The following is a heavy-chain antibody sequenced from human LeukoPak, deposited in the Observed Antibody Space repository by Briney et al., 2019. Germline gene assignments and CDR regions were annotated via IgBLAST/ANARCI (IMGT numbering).Heavy chain of an antibody. D-gene: IGHD3-10*01. V-gene: IGHV1-46*01. CDR1: GYTSTGYY. Sequence: ASVKVSCKASGYTSTGYYMHWVRQAPGQGLEWVGIINPSGGSTSYAQKFQGRVTMTRDTSTSTVYMELSSLRSEDTAVYYCARGSLSTMVRGVVGAFDIWGQGTMVTVSS. CDR2: INPSGGST. CDR3: ARGSLSTMVRGVVGAFDI. J-gene: IGHJ3*02.